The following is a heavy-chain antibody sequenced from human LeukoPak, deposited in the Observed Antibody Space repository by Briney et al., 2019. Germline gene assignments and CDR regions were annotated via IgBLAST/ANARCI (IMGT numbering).Heavy chain of an antibody. J-gene: IGHJ4*02. CDR1: GLTFSSYA. V-gene: IGHV3-23*01. Sequence: GGSLRLSCAASGLTFSSYAMSWVRQAPGKGLEWVSAISGSGGSTYYADSVKGRFTISRDNSKNTLYLQMNSLRAEDTAVYYCAKDYYGDYNFDYWGQGTLVTVSS. D-gene: IGHD4-17*01. CDR2: ISGSGGST. CDR3: AKDYYGDYNFDY.